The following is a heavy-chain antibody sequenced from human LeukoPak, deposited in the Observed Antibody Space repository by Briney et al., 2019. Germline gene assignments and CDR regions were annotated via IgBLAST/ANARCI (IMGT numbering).Heavy chain of an antibody. CDR2: INGDGSDR. J-gene: IGHJ6*02. CDR3: AIAYGLDV. CDR1: GFTFTNFW. Sequence: GGSLGLSCAASGFTFTNFWMSWVRQAPGKGLEWVANINGDGSDRYYMDSLKGRFTISRDNAKNSLYLQMNSLRVEDTAIYYCAIAYGLDVWDQGTTVTVSS. V-gene: IGHV3-7*03.